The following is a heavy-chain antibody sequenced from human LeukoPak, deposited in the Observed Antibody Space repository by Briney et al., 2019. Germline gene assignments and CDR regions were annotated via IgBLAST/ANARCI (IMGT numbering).Heavy chain of an antibody. J-gene: IGHJ4*02. CDR2: MNPNSGNT. CDR1: GYTFTSYD. Sequence: ASVKVSCKASGYTFTSYDINWVRQATGQGLEWMGWMNPNSGNTGYAQKFQGRVTMTRNTSISTAYIELSSLRSEDTAVDYCARITFGGVVADFDYWGQGTLVTVSS. D-gene: IGHD3-16*02. CDR3: ARITFGGVVADFDY. V-gene: IGHV1-8*01.